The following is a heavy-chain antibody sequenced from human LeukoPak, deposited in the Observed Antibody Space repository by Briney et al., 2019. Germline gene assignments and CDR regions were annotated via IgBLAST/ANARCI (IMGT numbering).Heavy chain of an antibody. CDR3: AKPSSIAAPGGMDV. V-gene: IGHV3-23*01. Sequence: GGSLRLSCAASGFTFSSYGMHWVRQAPGKGLEWVSAISGSGGSTYYADSVKGRFTISRDNSKNTLYLQMNSLRAEDTAVYYCAKPSSIAAPGGMDVWGQGTTVTVSS. CDR1: GFTFSSYG. D-gene: IGHD6-6*01. J-gene: IGHJ6*02. CDR2: ISGSGGST.